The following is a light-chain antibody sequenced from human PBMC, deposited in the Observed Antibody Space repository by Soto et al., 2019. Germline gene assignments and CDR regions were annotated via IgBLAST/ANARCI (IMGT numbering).Light chain of an antibody. J-gene: IGKJ2*01. V-gene: IGKV3-20*01. Sequence: EIVLTQSPGTLSLSPGERATLSCRASQSVSSSYLAWCQQKPGQAPRLLIYGASSRATGIPDRFSGSGSGTDFTLNISRLEPEDFAVYYCQQYGRSPPYTFGQGTKLESK. CDR2: GAS. CDR1: QSVSSSY. CDR3: QQYGRSPPYT.